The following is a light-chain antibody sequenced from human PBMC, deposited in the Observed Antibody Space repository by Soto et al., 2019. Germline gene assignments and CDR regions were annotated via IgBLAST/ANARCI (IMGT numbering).Light chain of an antibody. CDR3: QQHGGSPPYT. CDR1: QTVHSSF. CDR2: GTS. J-gene: IGKJ2*01. Sequence: EVVLTQSPGTLSLSPGDRATVSCRASQTVHSSFFAWYQQKGGQAPRLLIYGTSNGAAGIPDRFSGHGSGTDFTLTIDGLEPEDFAMYFCQQHGGSPPYTFGRGTRVEI. V-gene: IGKV3-20*01.